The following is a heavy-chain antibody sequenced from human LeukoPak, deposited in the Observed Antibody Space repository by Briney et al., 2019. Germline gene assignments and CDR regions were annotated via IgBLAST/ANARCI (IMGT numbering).Heavy chain of an antibody. V-gene: IGHV1-69*04. CDR1: GGTFSSYA. D-gene: IGHD3-3*01. Sequence: SVKVSCKASGGTFSSYAISWVRQAPGQGLEWMGRIIPILGIANYAQKFQGRVTITADKSTSTAYMELSNLRSEDTAVYYCARSLDFWSYYFDYWGQGTLVTVSS. J-gene: IGHJ4*02. CDR3: ARSLDFWSYYFDY. CDR2: IIPILGIA.